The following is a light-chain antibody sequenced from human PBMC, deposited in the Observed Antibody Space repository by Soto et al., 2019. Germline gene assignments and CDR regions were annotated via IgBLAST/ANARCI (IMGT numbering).Light chain of an antibody. Sequence: QSVLTQPASVSGSPGQSITISCTGTSSDVGGYNYVSWYQQHPGKAPKLMIYDVSNRSSGVSNRFSGSKSGNTASLTISGLQAEDEADYYCSSYTSSSTVVFGGGTKLT. J-gene: IGLJ2*01. CDR1: SSDVGGYNY. CDR3: SSYTSSSTVV. V-gene: IGLV2-14*01. CDR2: DVS.